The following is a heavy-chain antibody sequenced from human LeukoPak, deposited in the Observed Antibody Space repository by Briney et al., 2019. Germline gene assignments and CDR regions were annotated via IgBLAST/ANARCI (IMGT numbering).Heavy chain of an antibody. CDR2: IYYSGTT. D-gene: IGHD2-2*01. Sequence: SETLSLTCTVSGGSISSSPYYWGWIRQPPVKGLEWIGSIYYSGTTHYNPSLESRVTISVDTSKNQFSLKLSSVTAADTAVYYCARGWDIVVVPATSGPYNWFDPWGQGTLVTVSS. CDR1: GGSISSSPYY. CDR3: ARGWDIVVVPATSGPYNWFDP. V-gene: IGHV4-39*07. J-gene: IGHJ5*02.